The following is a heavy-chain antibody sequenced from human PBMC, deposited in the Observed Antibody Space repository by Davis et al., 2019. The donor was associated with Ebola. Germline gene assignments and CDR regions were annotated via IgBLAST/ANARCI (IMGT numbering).Heavy chain of an antibody. V-gene: IGHV3-48*02. CDR3: ARDAAPDIYYYYGMDV. Sequence: GGSLRLSCAASGFTSSTYSMNWVRQAPGQGLEWVSYISSSGSSIDYADFEKGRFTISRDNAKNSLYLQMNSLRYEDTAVYYCARDAAPDIYYYYGMDVWGKGTTVTVSS. J-gene: IGHJ6*04. CDR2: ISSSGSSI. CDR1: GFTSSTYS. D-gene: IGHD6-13*01.